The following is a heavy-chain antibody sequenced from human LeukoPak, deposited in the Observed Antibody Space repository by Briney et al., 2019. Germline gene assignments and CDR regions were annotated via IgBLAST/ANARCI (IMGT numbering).Heavy chain of an antibody. D-gene: IGHD3-10*01. J-gene: IGHJ2*01. Sequence: SSETLTLTCTFSGGSVRSGDYYWNWIRQPPGKGLEWVVYISYTGGTQYNPSLKSRVTMSIDTYKNHVYLKMSSVTAADTAVYYCARDPSPLWFGEMRPYFDLWGRGTLVTVSS. CDR2: ISYTGGT. V-gene: IGHV4-30-4*01. CDR1: GGSVRSGDYY. CDR3: ARDPSPLWFGEMRPYFDL.